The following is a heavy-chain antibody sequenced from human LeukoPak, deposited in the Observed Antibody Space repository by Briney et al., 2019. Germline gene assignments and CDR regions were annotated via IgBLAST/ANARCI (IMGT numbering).Heavy chain of an antibody. CDR1: GFTFSSHT. Sequence: GGSLRLSCAASGFTFSSHTMSWVRQAPGKGLEWVSAISACGGSTYYADSVKVQYTISRDNAKNTLYLQMSSLRAEDTAVYYCAKPQWELLDWGEGTQVTVSP. CDR3: AKPQWELLD. CDR2: ISACGGST. J-gene: IGHJ4*02. D-gene: IGHD1-26*01. V-gene: IGHV3-23*01.